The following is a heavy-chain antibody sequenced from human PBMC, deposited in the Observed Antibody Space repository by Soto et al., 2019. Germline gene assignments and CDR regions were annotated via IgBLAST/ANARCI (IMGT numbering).Heavy chain of an antibody. V-gene: IGHV1-24*01. CDR1: GYPLTELS. Sequence: ASVKVSCKVSGYPLTELSIHWVRQAPGKGLEWMGGFDPEDGETIYAQKFQGRVTMTEDTSTDTAYMELSSLRSEDTAVYYCATGVSADYYDSSGYYFDYWGKGTLVTVS. J-gene: IGHJ4*02. CDR3: ATGVSADYYDSSGYYFDY. CDR2: FDPEDGET. D-gene: IGHD3-22*01.